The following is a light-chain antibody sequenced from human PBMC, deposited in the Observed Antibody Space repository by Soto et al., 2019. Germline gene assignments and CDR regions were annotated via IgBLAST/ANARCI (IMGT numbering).Light chain of an antibody. CDR2: AAS. V-gene: IGKV1-9*01. CDR3: QQLNSYPIAT. CDR1: QDISNF. Sequence: DIQLTQSPSFLSASVGDRVTITCRAIQDISNFLAWYQQKPGKAPKLLIYAASTLQSGVPSRFSGSGSGREFTLTISSLQPEDFATYHCQQLNSYPIATFGGGTKVDIK. J-gene: IGKJ4*01.